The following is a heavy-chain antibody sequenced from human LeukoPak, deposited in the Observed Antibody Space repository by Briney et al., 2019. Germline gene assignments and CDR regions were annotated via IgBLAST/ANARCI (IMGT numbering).Heavy chain of an antibody. CDR3: AKDGDPPEYSGSYYDY. D-gene: IGHD1-26*01. CDR2: ISYDGSNQ. J-gene: IGHJ4*02. Sequence: PGGSLRLSCAASGFTFSSYGMHWVRQAPGKELEWVAFISYDGSNQYYADSVKGRFTISRDNSKNTLYVQMNSLRAEDTAVYYCAKDGDPPEYSGSYYDYWGQGTLVTVSS. V-gene: IGHV3-30*18. CDR1: GFTFSSYG.